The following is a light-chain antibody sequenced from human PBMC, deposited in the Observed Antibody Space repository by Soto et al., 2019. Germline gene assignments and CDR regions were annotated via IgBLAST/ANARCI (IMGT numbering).Light chain of an antibody. Sequence: VAVTQSPLSLSVPLGQSASISCRCSQSLVYTDGVTYLTWFQQRPGQSPRRLIYNVSNLDSGVPDRFSGSGSGTYFTLRISRVEAEDVGLYYCLEGTHGTYIFGQGTRLEIK. CDR3: LEGTHGTYI. CDR1: QSLVYTDGVTY. V-gene: IGKV2D-30*01. CDR2: NVS. J-gene: IGKJ5*01.